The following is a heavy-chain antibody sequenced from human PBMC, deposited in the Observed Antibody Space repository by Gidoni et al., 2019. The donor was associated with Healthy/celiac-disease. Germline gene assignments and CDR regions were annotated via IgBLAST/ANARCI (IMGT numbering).Heavy chain of an antibody. Sequence: EVQLLESGGGLVQPGGSPRLSCAASGFPFSSYAMSWVRQAPGKGLEWVSAIGGSGGSTYYADSVKGRFTISRDNSKNTLYLQMNSLRAEDTAVYYCAKKLGDYGDYPTGAFDIWGQGTMVTVSS. J-gene: IGHJ3*02. V-gene: IGHV3-23*01. D-gene: IGHD4-17*01. CDR3: AKKLGDYGDYPTGAFDI. CDR1: GFPFSSYA. CDR2: IGGSGGST.